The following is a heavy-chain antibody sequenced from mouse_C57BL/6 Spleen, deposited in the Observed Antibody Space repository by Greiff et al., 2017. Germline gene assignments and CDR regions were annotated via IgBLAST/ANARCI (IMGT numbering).Heavy chain of an antibody. J-gene: IGHJ1*03. CDR1: GYTFTDYE. CDR3: TRGEENWDVWYFDV. D-gene: IGHD4-1*01. V-gene: IGHV1-15*01. CDR2: IDPETGGT. Sequence: QVQLQQSGAELVRPGASVTLSCKASGYTFTDYEMHWVKQTPVHGLEWIGAIDPETGGTAYNQKFKGKAILTADKSSSTAYMALRSLTSEDSAVYYCTRGEENWDVWYFDVWGTGTTVTVSS.